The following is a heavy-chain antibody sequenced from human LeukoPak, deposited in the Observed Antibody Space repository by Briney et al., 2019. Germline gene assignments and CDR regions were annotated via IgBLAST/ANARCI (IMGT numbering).Heavy chain of an antibody. D-gene: IGHD3-22*01. Sequence: ASVKVSRKASGYTFTGYYMHWVRQAPGQGLEWMGWINPNSGGTNYAQKFQGRVTMTRDTSISTAYMELSRLRSDDTAVYYCARHYYDSSGYFLRFLEFDYWGQGTLVTVSS. V-gene: IGHV1-2*02. J-gene: IGHJ4*02. CDR2: INPNSGGT. CDR3: ARHYYDSSGYFLRFLEFDY. CDR1: GYTFTGYY.